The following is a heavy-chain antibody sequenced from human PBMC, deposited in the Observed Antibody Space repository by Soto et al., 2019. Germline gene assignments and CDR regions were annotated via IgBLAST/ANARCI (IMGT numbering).Heavy chain of an antibody. CDR2: ISGSGGST. D-gene: IGHD7-27*01. CDR3: AKVQPPGDREYYFDY. Sequence: GGYLRLSCAASGFTFSSYAMSWVRQAPGKGLEWVSAISGSGGSTYYADSVKGRFTISRDNSKNTLYLQMNSLRAEDTAVYYCAKVQPPGDREYYFDYWGQGTLVTVSS. V-gene: IGHV3-23*01. J-gene: IGHJ4*02. CDR1: GFTFSSYA.